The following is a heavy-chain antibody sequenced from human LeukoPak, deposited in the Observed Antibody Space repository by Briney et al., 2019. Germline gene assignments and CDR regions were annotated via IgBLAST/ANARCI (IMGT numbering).Heavy chain of an antibody. J-gene: IGHJ4*02. D-gene: IGHD3-3*01. CDR1: GYSFTSYW. V-gene: IGHV5-51*01. CDR2: IYPGDSDT. Sequence: GESLKISCKGPGYSFTSYWIGWVRQMPGKGLEWMGIIYPGDSDTRYSPSFQGQVTISADKSISTAYLQWSSLKASDTAMYYCATAPNGYYDFWSGYYSTPRQFDYWGQGTLVTVSS. CDR3: ATAPNGYYDFWSGYYSTPRQFDY.